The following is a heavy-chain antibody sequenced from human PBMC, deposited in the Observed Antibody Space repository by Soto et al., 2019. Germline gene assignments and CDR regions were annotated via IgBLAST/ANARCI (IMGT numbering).Heavy chain of an antibody. J-gene: IGHJ6*02. CDR2: IYYSGST. Sequence: PSETXSLTCTVSGGSISSGGYYWSWIRQHXGKGLEWIGYIYYSGSTYYNPSLKSRVTISVDTSKNQFSLKLSSVTAADTAVYYCARGSRTTSDGMDVWGQGTTVTVSS. D-gene: IGHD4-4*01. CDR3: ARGSRTTSDGMDV. CDR1: GGSISSGGYY. V-gene: IGHV4-31*03.